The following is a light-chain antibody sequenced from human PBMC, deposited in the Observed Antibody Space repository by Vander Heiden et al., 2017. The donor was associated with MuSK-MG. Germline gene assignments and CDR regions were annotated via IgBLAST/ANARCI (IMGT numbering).Light chain of an antibody. Sequence: EIVMTQSPATLSVSPGERATLSCRASQSVSSNLAWYQQKPGQAPRLLIYGASTRATGIQARFSGSGSGTEFTLTISSLQSEDFAVYYCQQYNNGHPRRTFGQGTKVEIK. CDR3: QQYNNGHPRRT. V-gene: IGKV3-15*01. J-gene: IGKJ1*01. CDR1: QSVSSN. CDR2: GAS.